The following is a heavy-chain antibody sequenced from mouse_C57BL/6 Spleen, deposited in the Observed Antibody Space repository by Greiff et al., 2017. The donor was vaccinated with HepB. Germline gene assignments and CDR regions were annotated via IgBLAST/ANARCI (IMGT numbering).Heavy chain of an antibody. V-gene: IGHV1-74*01. J-gene: IGHJ4*01. D-gene: IGHD2-12*01. Sequence: VQLKQPGAELVKPGASVKVSCKASGYTFTSYWMHWVKQRPGQGLEWIGRIHPSDSDTNYNQKFKGKATLTVDKSSSTAYMQLSSLTSEDSAVYYCATAYYSNAMDYWGQGTSVTGSS. CDR3: ATAYYSNAMDY. CDR1: GYTFTSYW. CDR2: IHPSDSDT.